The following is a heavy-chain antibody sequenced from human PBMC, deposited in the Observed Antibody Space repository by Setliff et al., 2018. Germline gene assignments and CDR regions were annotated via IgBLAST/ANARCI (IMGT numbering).Heavy chain of an antibody. CDR1: GFTFSNYA. CDR2: ITGGGGST. CDR3: AKIWGAYCTGNRCHSDPPHWDN. Sequence: PGGSLRLSCAASGFTFSNYAMSWVRRAPGKGLAWVSGITGGGGSTYYADPVKGRFTISRDNSKNTLYLQMNSLRAEDTAIYYCAKIWGAYCTGNRCHSDPPHWDNWGQGTLVTVSS. J-gene: IGHJ4*02. D-gene: IGHD2-15*01. V-gene: IGHV3-23*01.